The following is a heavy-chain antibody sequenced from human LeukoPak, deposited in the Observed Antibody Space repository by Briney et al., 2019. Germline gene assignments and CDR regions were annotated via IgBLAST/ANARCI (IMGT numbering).Heavy chain of an antibody. J-gene: IGHJ6*03. CDR1: GFTFSSYA. CDR2: ISGRGGST. V-gene: IGHV3-23*01. CDR3: AKVGRSGQGNRYYYYMDV. D-gene: IGHD2-8*02. Sequence: PGGSLRLSCAASGFTFSSYAMSWVRQAPGKGLEWVSAISGRGGSTYYADSVKGRFTISRDNSKNTLCLQMNSLRAEDTAVYYCAKVGRSGQGNRYYYYMDVWGKGTTVTVSS.